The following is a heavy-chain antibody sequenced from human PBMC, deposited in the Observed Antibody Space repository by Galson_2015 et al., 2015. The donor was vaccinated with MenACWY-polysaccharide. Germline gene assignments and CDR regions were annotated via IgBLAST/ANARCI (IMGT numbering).Heavy chain of an antibody. CDR3: ARDFEPGIAVAGDYYYYGMDV. CDR2: TYSRSKRYN. J-gene: IGHJ6*02. Sequence: CAISGDSVSSNSAAWNWIRQSPSRGVEWLGRTYSRSKRYNDYAVSVKSRITINPDTSKNQISLQLNSVTPEDTAVYYCARDFEPGIAVAGDYYYYGMDVWGQGTTVTVSS. V-gene: IGHV6-1*01. CDR1: GDSVSSNSAA. D-gene: IGHD6-19*01.